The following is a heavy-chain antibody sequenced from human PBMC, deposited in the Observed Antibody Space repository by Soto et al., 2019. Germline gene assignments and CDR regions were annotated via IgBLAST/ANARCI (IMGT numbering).Heavy chain of an antibody. CDR1: GFTFSDYY. CDR3: ARSGDNYNVLDY. V-gene: IGHV3-11*06. Sequence: GSLRLSCEGSGFTFSDYYMSWIRQAPGRGLEWISYSSNSGTFTRYSDSVKGRFSISRDSTKNFLYLQMNSLRAEDTAVYYCARSGDNYNVLDYWGQGT. D-gene: IGHD3-10*02. CDR2: SSNSGTFT. J-gene: IGHJ4*02.